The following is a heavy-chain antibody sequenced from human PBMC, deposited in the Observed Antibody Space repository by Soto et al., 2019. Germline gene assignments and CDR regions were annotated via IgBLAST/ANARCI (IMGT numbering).Heavy chain of an antibody. D-gene: IGHD1-20*01. CDR2: IYYSGST. V-gene: IGHV4-59*08. CDR3: ATSFNWKSPFDY. J-gene: IGHJ4*02. CDR1: GGSISSYY. Sequence: PSETLSLTCTVSGGSISSYYWSWIRQPPGKGLEWTGYIYYSGSTNYNPSLKSRVTISVDTSKNQFSLKLSSVTAADTAVYYCATSFNWKSPFDYWGQGTLVTVSS.